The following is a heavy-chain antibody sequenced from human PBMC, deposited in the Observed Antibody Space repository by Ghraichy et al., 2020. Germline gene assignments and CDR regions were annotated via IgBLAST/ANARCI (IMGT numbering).Heavy chain of an antibody. CDR3: VKDWDSSSWPRSTWEYYMDV. D-gene: IGHD6-13*01. Sequence: GGSLRLSCSASGFTFSSYAMHWVRQAPGKGLEYVSAISSNGGSTYYADSMKGRFTISRDNSKNTLYLQMSSLRAEDTAVYYCVKDWDSSSWPRSTWEYYMDVWGKGTTVTVSS. CDR2: ISSNGGST. CDR1: GFTFSSYA. V-gene: IGHV3-64D*06. J-gene: IGHJ6*03.